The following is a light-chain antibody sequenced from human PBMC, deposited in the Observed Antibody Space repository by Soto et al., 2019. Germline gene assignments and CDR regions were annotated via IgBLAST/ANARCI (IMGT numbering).Light chain of an antibody. CDR1: TGAVTTRIY. CDR3: LLYYFGTPV. Sequence: QAVVTQEPSLTVSPGGTVTLTCASGTGAVTTRIYPTWFQQKPGQAPRALIHSTDKRHSWTPARFSGSLLGGKAALTLSDVQPEDEAKYYCLLYYFGTPVFGGGTKLTVL. J-gene: IGLJ2*01. V-gene: IGLV7-43*01. CDR2: STD.